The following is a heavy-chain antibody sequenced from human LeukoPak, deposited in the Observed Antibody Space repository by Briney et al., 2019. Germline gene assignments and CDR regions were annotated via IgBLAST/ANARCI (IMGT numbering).Heavy chain of an antibody. CDR3: ARGHLGYCANGVCPGD. Sequence: GASVKVSCKASGGTFSSYAIGWVRQAPGQGLEWMGRIIPIFGTANYAQKFQGRVTITTDESTSTAYMELSSLRSEDTAVYYCARGHLGYCANGVCPGDWGQGTLVTVSS. J-gene: IGHJ4*02. CDR2: IIPIFGTA. V-gene: IGHV1-69*05. D-gene: IGHD2-8*01. CDR1: GGTFSSYA.